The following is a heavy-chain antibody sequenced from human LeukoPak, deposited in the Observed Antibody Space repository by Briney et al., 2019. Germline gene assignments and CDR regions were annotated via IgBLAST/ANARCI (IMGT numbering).Heavy chain of an antibody. CDR2: ISSSSDYI. CDR1: GFTFSDYS. CDR3: ARGGYSYGPLGESY. V-gene: IGHV3-21*01. J-gene: IGHJ4*02. D-gene: IGHD5-18*01. Sequence: GGSLRLSCPASGFTFSDYSMSWVRQAPGKGLEWVSSISSSSDYIYYADSVKGRFTISRDNARNSLYLQMNSLRAEDTAVYYCARGGYSYGPLGESYWGQGTLVTVSS.